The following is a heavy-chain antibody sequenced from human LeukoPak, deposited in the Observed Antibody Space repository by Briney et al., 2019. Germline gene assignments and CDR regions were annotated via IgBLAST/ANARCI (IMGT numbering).Heavy chain of an antibody. CDR3: ARGDYYYDSTDLGAFDI. Sequence: SETLSLTCIVSGGSISRSNYYWGWIRQSPGKGLEWIGSIYYSGNTYYNPSLKSRVTISVDTSKNQFSQKLSSVTAADTAVYYCARGDYYYDSTDLGAFDIWGQGTMVTVSS. CDR2: IYYSGNT. D-gene: IGHD3-22*01. V-gene: IGHV4-39*01. J-gene: IGHJ3*02. CDR1: GGSISRSNYY.